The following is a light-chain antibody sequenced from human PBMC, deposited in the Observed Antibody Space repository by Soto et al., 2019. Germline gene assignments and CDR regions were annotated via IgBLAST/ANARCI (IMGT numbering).Light chain of an antibody. CDR1: SSNIGNYF. V-gene: IGLV1-51*01. Sequence: QSVLTQPPSVSAAPGQKVTISCSGSSSNIGNYFPSWYQQLPGTAPKLLIYDGNKRPPDIPDRFSGSKSGTSATLAITGLQTGDEANYFCGTWDSSLSAVVFGGGTKVTVL. CDR2: DGN. CDR3: GTWDSSLSAVV. J-gene: IGLJ2*01.